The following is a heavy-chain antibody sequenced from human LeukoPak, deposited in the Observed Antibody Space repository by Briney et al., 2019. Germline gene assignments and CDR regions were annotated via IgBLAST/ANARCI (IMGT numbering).Heavy chain of an antibody. J-gene: IGHJ4*02. CDR2: ISSSSSYI. V-gene: IGHV3-21*01. D-gene: IGHD3-22*01. Sequence: GGSLRLSCAASGFSFSSHSMNWVRQAPGKGLDWISSISSSSSYIHYADSVKGRFTISRDNAKNSLYLQMNSLRAEDPAVYYCARAYSYFFDSSGYYDDYWGQGTLVTVSS. CDR3: ARAYSYFFDSSGYYDDY. CDR1: GFSFSSHS.